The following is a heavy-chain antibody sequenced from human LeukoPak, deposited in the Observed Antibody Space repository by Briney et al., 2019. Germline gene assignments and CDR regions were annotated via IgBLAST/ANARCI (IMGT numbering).Heavy chain of an antibody. Sequence: GGSLRLSCAASGFTFSNYGMSGVRQAPGKGLEWVSTISGSGGNTYYADSVKGRFTISRDTSKNTLYLQMNSPRAEDTAVYYCAKDMYYDSSGPVFDYWGQGTLVTVSS. CDR2: ISGSGGNT. CDR1: GFTFSNYG. CDR3: AKDMYYDSSGPVFDY. J-gene: IGHJ4*02. D-gene: IGHD3-22*01. V-gene: IGHV3-23*01.